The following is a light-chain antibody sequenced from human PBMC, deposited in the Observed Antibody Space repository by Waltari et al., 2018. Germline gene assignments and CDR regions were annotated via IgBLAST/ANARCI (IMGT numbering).Light chain of an antibody. V-gene: IGKV1-12*01. Sequence: DIQMTQSPSSVSASVGDRVTITCRASQGIGTWLAWYQQKPGKAPKLLIYGASSLQSLVPPRFSGSGSGTDFTLTINNLQPEDFATYSCQQANTFPLTFGGGTKVEIK. J-gene: IGKJ4*01. CDR2: GAS. CDR1: QGIGTW. CDR3: QQANTFPLT.